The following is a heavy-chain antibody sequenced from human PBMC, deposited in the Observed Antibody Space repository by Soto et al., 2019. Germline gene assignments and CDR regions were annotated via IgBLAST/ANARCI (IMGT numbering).Heavy chain of an antibody. Sequence: SETLSLTCAFSGYSISSSNWWGWIRQPPGKGLEWIGYIYYSGTTYYNPSLKSRVTMSVDTSKNQFSLKLTSVTAVDTAVYYCARREIQGSIVYPGQGTLVTVSS. V-gene: IGHV4-28*01. J-gene: IGHJ4*02. D-gene: IGHD1-26*01. CDR1: GYSISSSNW. CDR2: IYYSGTT. CDR3: ARREIQGSIVY.